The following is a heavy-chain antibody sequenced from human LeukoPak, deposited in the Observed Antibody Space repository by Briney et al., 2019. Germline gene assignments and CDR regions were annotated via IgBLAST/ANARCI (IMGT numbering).Heavy chain of an antibody. CDR1: GFTFSSYW. Sequence: GGSLRLSCAASGFTFSSYWMSWVRQAPGKGLEWVANIKQVGSEKYYVDSVKGRFTISRDNAKNSLYLQMNSLRAEDTAVYYCARGPYYYDSSGYYNYWGQGTLVTVSS. D-gene: IGHD3-22*01. J-gene: IGHJ4*02. CDR3: ARGPYYYDSSGYYNY. V-gene: IGHV3-7*01. CDR2: IKQVGSEK.